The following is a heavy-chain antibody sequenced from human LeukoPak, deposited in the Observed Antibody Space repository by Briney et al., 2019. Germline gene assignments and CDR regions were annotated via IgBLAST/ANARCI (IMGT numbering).Heavy chain of an antibody. Sequence: PGGSLRLSCAASGFTFNTYWMYWVRHAPGKGLVWVSHINSDGSIFNYGDSVKGRFTISRDNAKNTLYLQMNSLRADDTALYFCSRGRNWDDGDYWGQGTLVTVSS. CDR3: SRGRNWDDGDY. CDR1: GFTFNTYW. D-gene: IGHD1-1*01. CDR2: INSDGSIF. V-gene: IGHV3-74*01. J-gene: IGHJ4*02.